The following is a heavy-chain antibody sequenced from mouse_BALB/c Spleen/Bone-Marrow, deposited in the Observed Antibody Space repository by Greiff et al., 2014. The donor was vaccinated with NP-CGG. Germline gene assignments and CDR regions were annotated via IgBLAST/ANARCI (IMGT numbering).Heavy chain of an antibody. D-gene: IGHD2-3*01. V-gene: IGHV3-1*02. Sequence: EVQVVESGPDLVKPSQSLSLTCTVTGYSITSGYSWHWIRQFPGNKLEWMGYIHYSGTNNYKPSLKSRNSITRDTYKNQFFLQLNSVTADDTATYYCARQNDGYHYYAMDYWGQGTSVTVSS. J-gene: IGHJ4*01. CDR1: GYSITSGYS. CDR3: ARQNDGYHYYAMDY. CDR2: IHYSGTN.